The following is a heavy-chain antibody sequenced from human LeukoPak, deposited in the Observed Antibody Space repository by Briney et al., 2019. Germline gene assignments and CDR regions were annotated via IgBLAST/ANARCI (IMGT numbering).Heavy chain of an antibody. CDR1: GGSISSSSYY. D-gene: IGHD6-19*01. CDR3: ARDPGYSSGWLSYYYYYMDV. J-gene: IGHJ6*03. Sequence: PSETLSLTCTVSGGSISSSSYYWGWIRQPPGKGLEWIGSIYYSGSTYYNPSLKSRVTISVDTSKIQFSLKLSSVTAADTAVYYCARDPGYSSGWLSYYYYYMDVWGKGTTVTVSS. CDR2: IYYSGST. V-gene: IGHV4-39*07.